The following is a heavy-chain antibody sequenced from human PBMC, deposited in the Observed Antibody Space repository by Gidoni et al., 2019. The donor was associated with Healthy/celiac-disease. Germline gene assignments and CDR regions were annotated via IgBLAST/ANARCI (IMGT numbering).Heavy chain of an antibody. V-gene: IGHV4-34*01. CDR2: INHSGRT. Sequence: QVQLQQWGAGLLKPSETLSLTCAVYAGSFSGYYWSWIRQPPGKGLEWIGEINHSGRTNYNPSLKRRVTISVDTSKNQFALKLSSVTAADTAVYYCARKTAPVGDYVLKPNWFDPWGQGTLVTVS. D-gene: IGHD4-17*01. CDR3: ARKTAPVGDYVLKPNWFDP. J-gene: IGHJ5*02. CDR1: AGSFSGYY.